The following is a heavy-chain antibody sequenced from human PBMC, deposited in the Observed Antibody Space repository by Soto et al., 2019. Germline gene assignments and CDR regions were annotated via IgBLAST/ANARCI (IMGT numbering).Heavy chain of an antibody. CDR1: GFTFSSYG. D-gene: IGHD6-19*01. CDR3: AKAISGWYYDY. CDR2: ISYDGSNK. J-gene: IGHJ4*02. V-gene: IGHV3-30*18. Sequence: QVQLVESGGGVVQPGRSPRLSCAASGFTFSSYGMHWVRQAPGKGLEWVAVISYDGSNKYYADSVKGRFTISRDNSKNTLYLQMNSLRAEDTAVYYCAKAISGWYYDYWGQGTLVTVSS.